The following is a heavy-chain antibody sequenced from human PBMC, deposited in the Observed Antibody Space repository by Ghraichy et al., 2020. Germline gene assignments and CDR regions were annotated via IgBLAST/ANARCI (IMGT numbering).Heavy chain of an antibody. V-gene: IGHV3-30*18. CDR1: GFTFSGYG. D-gene: IGHD6-19*01. CDR3: AKAHSSGWHAFDV. J-gene: IGHJ3*01. CDR2: ISYDGSNK. Sequence: GGSLRLSCAASGFTFSGYGMHWVRQAPGKGLEWVAVISYDGSNKNYVDSVKGRFTISRDNSKNTLYLQMNSLRAEDTAVYYCAKAHSSGWHAFDVWGQGTMVTVSS.